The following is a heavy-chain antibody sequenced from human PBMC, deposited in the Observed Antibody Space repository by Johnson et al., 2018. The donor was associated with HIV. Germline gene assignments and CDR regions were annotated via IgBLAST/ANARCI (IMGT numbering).Heavy chain of an antibody. V-gene: IGHV3-30-3*01. J-gene: IGHJ3*02. CDR2: ISYDGSNK. CDR1: GFTFSSYA. CDR3: AKGDRYNWNYVSAFDI. D-gene: IGHD1-7*01. Sequence: QVQLVESGGGVVQPGRSLRLSCAASGFTFSSYAMHWVRQAPGKGLEWVAVISYDGSNKYYADSVKGRFTISRDNAKNTLYLQMNSLRAEDTAVYYCAKGDRYNWNYVSAFDIWGQGTMVTVSS.